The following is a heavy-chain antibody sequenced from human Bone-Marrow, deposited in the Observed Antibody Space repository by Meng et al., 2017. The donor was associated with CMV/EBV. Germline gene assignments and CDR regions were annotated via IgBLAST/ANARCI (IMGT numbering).Heavy chain of an antibody. CDR3: ARLAGYCSTTSCYTAYFDY. J-gene: IGHJ4*02. D-gene: IGHD2-2*01. Sequence: KVSCKGSGDSFTSYWIGWVRQMPGKGLEWMGIIHPGDSETRYSPSFQGQVTISADKSITTAYLQWSSLKASDTAMYYCARLAGYCSTTSCYTAYFDYWGQGTLVTVSS. V-gene: IGHV5-51*01. CDR2: IHPGDSET. CDR1: GDSFTSYW.